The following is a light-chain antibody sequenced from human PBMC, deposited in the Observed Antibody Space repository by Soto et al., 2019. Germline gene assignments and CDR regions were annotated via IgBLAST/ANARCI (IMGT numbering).Light chain of an antibody. V-gene: IGKV3-15*01. Sequence: EIVMTHSPATLSVSPGERATLSCRASQSVSNNLAWYQQKPGQAPRLLIYGASTRATAIPARFSGSGSGTEFTLTISNQQSEDFAVYFCQQYDNWPYTFGQGTKLEIK. CDR2: GAS. CDR3: QQYDNWPYT. J-gene: IGKJ2*01. CDR1: QSVSNN.